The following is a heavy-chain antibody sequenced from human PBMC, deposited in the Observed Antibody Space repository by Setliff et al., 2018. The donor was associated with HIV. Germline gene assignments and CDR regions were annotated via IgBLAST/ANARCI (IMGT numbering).Heavy chain of an antibody. V-gene: IGHV3-53*01. J-gene: IGHJ3*01. CDR3: ARVGDTRDEAFDV. Sequence: GGSLRLSCAASGFSVSNNYMSWVRQAPGKGLEWVSVIYRGGTTHYADSVKGRFTISRDSSKNTLNLQINSLTAEDTAVYHCARVGDTRDEAFDVWGQGTMVTVSS. CDR2: IYRGGTT. D-gene: IGHD2-21*01. CDR1: GFSVSNNY.